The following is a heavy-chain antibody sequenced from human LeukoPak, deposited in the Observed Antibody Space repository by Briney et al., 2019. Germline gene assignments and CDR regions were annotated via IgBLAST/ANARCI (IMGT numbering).Heavy chain of an antibody. CDR3: ARGSLHYYYDSSGYFDY. D-gene: IGHD3-22*01. Sequence: PSETLSLTRAVYGGSFSGYYWSWVRQPPGKGLEWIGEINHSGSTNYNPSLKSRVTISVDTSKNQFSLKLSSVTAADTAVYYCARGSLHYYYDSSGYFDYWGQGTLVTVSS. V-gene: IGHV4-34*01. J-gene: IGHJ4*02. CDR2: INHSGST. CDR1: GGSFSGYY.